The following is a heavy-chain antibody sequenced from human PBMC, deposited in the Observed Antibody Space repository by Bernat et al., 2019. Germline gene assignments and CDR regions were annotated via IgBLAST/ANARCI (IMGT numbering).Heavy chain of an antibody. CDR2: IWYDGSNK. D-gene: IGHD5-18*01. CDR3: AREPTSPIQLDKAIGYYYYGMDV. CDR1: GFTFSSYG. V-gene: IGHV3-33*01. Sequence: QVQLVESGGGVVQPGRSLRLSCAASGFTFSSYGMHWVRQAPGKGLEWVAVIWYDGSNKYYADSVKGRLTISRDNSKNTLYLQMNSLRAEDTAVYYCAREPTSPIQLDKAIGYYYYGMDVWGQGTTVTVSS. J-gene: IGHJ6*02.